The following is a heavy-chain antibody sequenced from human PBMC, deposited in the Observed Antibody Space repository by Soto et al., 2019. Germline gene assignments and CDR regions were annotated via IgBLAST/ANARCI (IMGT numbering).Heavy chain of an antibody. D-gene: IGHD6-19*01. Sequence: PSQTLSLTCAISGDSVSSNSAAWNWIRQSPSRGLEWLGRTYYRSKWYNDYAVSVKSRTTINPDTSKNQFSLQLNSVTPEDTAVYYCARLAPASSIAVAGGYYYGMDVWGQGTTVTVSS. CDR1: GDSVSSNSAA. CDR2: TYYRSKWYN. J-gene: IGHJ6*02. CDR3: ARLAPASSIAVAGGYYYGMDV. V-gene: IGHV6-1*01.